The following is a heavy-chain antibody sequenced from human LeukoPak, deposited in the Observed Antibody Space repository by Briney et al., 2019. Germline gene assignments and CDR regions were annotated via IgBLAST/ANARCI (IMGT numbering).Heavy chain of an antibody. CDR1: GFPFSDYV. CDR3: AKEYNYFGSGIFDY. J-gene: IGHJ4*02. D-gene: IGHD3-10*01. Sequence: GGSLRLSCAASGFPFSDYVMHWVRQAPGKGLEWVSVIRYDGNNKYYADSVKGRFTISRDNAKNSLYLQMNSLRADDTAVYYCAKEYNYFGSGIFDYWGQGTLVTVSS. CDR2: IRYDGNNK. V-gene: IGHV3-33*03.